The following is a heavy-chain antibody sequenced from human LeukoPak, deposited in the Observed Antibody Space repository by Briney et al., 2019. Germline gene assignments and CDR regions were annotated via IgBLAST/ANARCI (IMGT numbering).Heavy chain of an antibody. CDR2: INHSGST. CDR1: GGSFSGYY. J-gene: IGHJ6*03. CDR3: ARAGLVVPAAILSYYYYYMDV. D-gene: IGHD2-2*02. V-gene: IGHV4-34*01. Sequence: PSETLSLTCAVYGGSFSGYYWSWIRQPPGKGLEWIGEINHSGSTNYNPSHKSRVTISVDTSKNQFSLKLSSVTAADTAVYYCARAGLVVPAAILSYYYYYMDVWGKGTTVTVSS.